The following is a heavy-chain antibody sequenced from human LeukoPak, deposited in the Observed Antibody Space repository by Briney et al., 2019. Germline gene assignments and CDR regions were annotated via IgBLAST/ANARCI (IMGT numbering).Heavy chain of an antibody. CDR3: AKDGHYYDSSGYYYFDY. CDR1: GFTFKNYA. Sequence: GGSLRLSCAASGFTFKNYAMSWVRQAPGKGLEWVSTITGTTYYADSVKGRFTISRDNSKNTLYLQMNSLRAEDTAVYYCAKDGHYYDSSGYYYFDYWGQGTLVTVSS. D-gene: IGHD3-22*01. CDR2: ITGTT. J-gene: IGHJ4*02. V-gene: IGHV3-23*01.